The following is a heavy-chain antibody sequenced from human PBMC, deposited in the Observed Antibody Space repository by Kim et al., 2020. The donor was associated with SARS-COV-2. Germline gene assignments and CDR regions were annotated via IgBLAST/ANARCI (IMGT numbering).Heavy chain of an antibody. Sequence: GGSLRLSCAASGFTFSSYGTHWVRQAPGKGLEWVAVMWSDGTSKYYVDSVKGRFTISRDISKSTLYLQMNSLGAEDTAVYYCARYTRPSCHYYGLDVWGQGTTVTVSS. CDR1: GFTFSSYG. CDR3: ARYTRPSCHYYGLDV. J-gene: IGHJ6*02. V-gene: IGHV3-33*01. CDR2: MWSDGTSK. D-gene: IGHD2-15*01.